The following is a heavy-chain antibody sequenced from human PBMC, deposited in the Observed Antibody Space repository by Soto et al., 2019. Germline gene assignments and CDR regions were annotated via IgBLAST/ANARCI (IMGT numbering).Heavy chain of an antibody. CDR3: ARAGPVSGNHAFDI. J-gene: IGHJ3*02. D-gene: IGHD6-19*01. Sequence: QVQLVQSGAEVKKPGSSVKVSCKASGGSFSSYAISWVRQAPVQGLEWMGGIIPIFGAPTYAQKFQGRVTIIADKSTSTAYMELSSLRSEDTSIYYCARAGPVSGNHAFDIWCQGTLVTVSS. CDR2: IIPIFGAP. CDR1: GGSFSSYA. V-gene: IGHV1-69*06.